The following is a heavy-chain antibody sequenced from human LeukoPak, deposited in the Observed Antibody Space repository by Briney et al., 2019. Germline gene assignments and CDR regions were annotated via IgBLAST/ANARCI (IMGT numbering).Heavy chain of an antibody. D-gene: IGHD2-21*02. J-gene: IGHJ4*02. CDR1: GYTFTGYY. Sequence: ASVKVSCKASGYTFTGYYMHWVRQAPGQGLEWMGWINPNSGGTKYAQKFQGRVTMTRDTSISKAYMELSRLRSDDTAVYYCARGTVVTNIDYWGQGTLVTVSS. CDR2: INPNSGGT. CDR3: ARGTVVTNIDY. V-gene: IGHV1-2*02.